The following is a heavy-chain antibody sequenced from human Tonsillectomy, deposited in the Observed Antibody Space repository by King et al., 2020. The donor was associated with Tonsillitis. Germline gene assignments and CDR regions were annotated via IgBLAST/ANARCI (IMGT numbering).Heavy chain of an antibody. D-gene: IGHD1-26*01. J-gene: IGHJ4*02. CDR2: IIPMFGTT. V-gene: IGHV1-69*01. Sequence: VQLVQSGAEVKKPGSSVKVSCKASGGSFSSYAFSWVRRAPGQGLEWMGGIIPMFGTTNYAQRFQGRVTIAADESTSTAYMELSSLKSEDTAVYYCARGVGMRVDYWGQGTLVTVSS. CDR1: GGSFSSYA. CDR3: ARGVGMRVDY.